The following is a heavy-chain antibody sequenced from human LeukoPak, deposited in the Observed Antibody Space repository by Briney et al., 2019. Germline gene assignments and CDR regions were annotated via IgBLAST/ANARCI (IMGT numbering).Heavy chain of an antibody. CDR1: GVSITSYY. CDR2: TYYSGTT. J-gene: IGHJ4*02. V-gene: IGHV4-59*01. D-gene: IGHD4-11*01. Sequence: SETLSLTCTVSGVSITSYYWSWVRQPPGKGLEYIGYTYYSGTTNYNPSLKSRVTISVDTSKNQFSLRLSSVTAADTAVYYCAREYSTHFDYWGQGTLVTVSS. CDR3: AREYSTHFDY.